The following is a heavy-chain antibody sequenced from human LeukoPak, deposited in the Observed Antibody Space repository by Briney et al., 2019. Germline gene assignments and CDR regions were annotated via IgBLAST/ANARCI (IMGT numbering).Heavy chain of an antibody. J-gene: IGHJ4*02. CDR3: ARGGIVVVPDAMFADY. CDR1: GGTFSSYA. V-gene: IGHV1-69*05. CDR2: IIPIFGTA. Sequence: ASVNVSCKASGGTFSSYAISWVRQAPGQGLEWMGGIIPIFGTANYAQKFQGRVTITTDESTSTAYMELSRLRSDDTAVYYCARGGIVVVPDAMFADYWGQGTLVTVSS. D-gene: IGHD2-2*01.